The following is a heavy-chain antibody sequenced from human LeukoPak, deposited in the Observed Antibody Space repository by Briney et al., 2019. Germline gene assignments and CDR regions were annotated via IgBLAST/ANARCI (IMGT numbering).Heavy chain of an antibody. V-gene: IGHV4-39*07. CDR2: INHSGST. CDR3: AREYDY. CDR1: GGSISSSSYY. J-gene: IGHJ4*01. Sequence: SETLSLTCTVSGGSISSSSYYWGWIRQPPGRGLEWIGEINHSGSTNYNPSLKSRITISLDTSKHQFSLTLNSVTAADTAVYYCAREYDYWGLGTLVTVSS.